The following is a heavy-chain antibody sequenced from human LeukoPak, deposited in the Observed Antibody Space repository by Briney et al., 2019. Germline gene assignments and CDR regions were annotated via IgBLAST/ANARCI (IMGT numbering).Heavy chain of an antibody. Sequence: ASVKVSCKASGYTFIGYYMHWVRQAPGQGLEWMGWINPNSGGTKYAQKFQGRVTMTRDTSISTAYMELSRLRSDDTAVYFWGKYCNCYRCYGGFDYWGQGTLVTVSS. D-gene: IGHD2-2*01. CDR2: INPNSGGT. CDR1: GYTFIGYY. V-gene: IGHV1-2*02. CDR3: GKYCNCYRCYGGFDY. J-gene: IGHJ4*02.